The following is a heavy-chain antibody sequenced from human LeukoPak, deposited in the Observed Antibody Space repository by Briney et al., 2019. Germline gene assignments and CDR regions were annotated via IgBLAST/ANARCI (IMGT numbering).Heavy chain of an antibody. CDR2: INHSGST. J-gene: IGHJ4*02. Sequence: SETLSLTCTVDVGSFSGYYWSWIRQPTGKGLEWIGEINHSGSTNYNPSLKSRVTISVDTSKNQFSLKLSSVTAADTAVYYCARGWYSGSYWFDYWGLGTLVTVSS. CDR1: VGSFSGYY. CDR3: ARGWYSGSYWFDY. V-gene: IGHV4-34*01. D-gene: IGHD1-26*01.